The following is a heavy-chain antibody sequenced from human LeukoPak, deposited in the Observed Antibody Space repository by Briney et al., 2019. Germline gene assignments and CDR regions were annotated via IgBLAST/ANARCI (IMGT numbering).Heavy chain of an antibody. CDR2: INPNSGGT. V-gene: IGHV1-2*02. CDR3: ARAPNCSGGSCYTPYYYYYMDV. Sequence: ASVKVSCKASGYTFTGYYMHWVRQAPAQGLAWVGWINPNSGGTNSAQKVQGRVTMTSDTSISTAYMELSRLSSDDTAVYYCARAPNCSGGSCYTPYYYYYMDVWGEGTTVTVSS. CDR1: GYTFTGYY. D-gene: IGHD2-15*01. J-gene: IGHJ6*03.